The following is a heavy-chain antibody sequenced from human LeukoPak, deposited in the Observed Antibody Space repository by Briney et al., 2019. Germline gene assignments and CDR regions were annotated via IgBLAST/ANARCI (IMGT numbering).Heavy chain of an antibody. V-gene: IGHV5-51*01. D-gene: IGHD2-21*02. CDR3: ARPRCGGDCFDAFDI. CDR2: IYPGDSDT. Sequence: GESLKISFKGSGYSFTSYWIGWVRQMPGKGLEWMGIIYPGDSDTRYGPSFQGQVTISADKSISSVYLRWSSLKASDTAMYYCARPRCGGDCFDAFDIWGQGTMVTVSS. J-gene: IGHJ3*02. CDR1: GYSFTSYW.